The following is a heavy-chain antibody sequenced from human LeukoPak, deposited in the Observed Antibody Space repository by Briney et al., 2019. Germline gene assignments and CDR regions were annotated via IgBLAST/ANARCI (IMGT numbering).Heavy chain of an antibody. Sequence: SETLSLTCTVSGGSISSSSYYWGWIRQPPGEGLEWIGSIYYSGSTYYNPSLKSRVTISVDTSKNQFSLKLSSVTAADTAVYYCARAGGHSYGYGAGDAFDIWGQGTMVTVSS. CDR3: ARAGGHSYGYGAGDAFDI. CDR1: GGSISSSSYY. D-gene: IGHD5-18*01. J-gene: IGHJ3*02. CDR2: IYYSGST. V-gene: IGHV4-39*07.